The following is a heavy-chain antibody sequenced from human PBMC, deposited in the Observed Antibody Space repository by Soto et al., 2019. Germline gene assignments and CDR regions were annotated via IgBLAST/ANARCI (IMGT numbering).Heavy chain of an antibody. CDR2: MNPNTGLT. J-gene: IGHJ5*02. CDR3: ARGQPQWLIDYFDP. V-gene: IGHV1-8*01. Sequence: QVQLVQSGAEVKKPGASVKVSCKASGYTFTSYDINWVRQATGQGLEWMGWMNPNTGLTGYAQNFLGRVAMTRDTSTNTAYMELSSLRSDDTAIYYCARGQPQWLIDYFDPWGQGTLVSVSS. CDR1: GYTFTSYD. D-gene: IGHD5-12*01.